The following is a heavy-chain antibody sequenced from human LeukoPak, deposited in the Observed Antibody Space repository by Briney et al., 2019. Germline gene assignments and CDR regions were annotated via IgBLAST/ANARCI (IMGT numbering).Heavy chain of an antibody. Sequence: SETLSLTCTASGGSINGYYWTWLRQSPGKLPQWIGYVYYSGSTNYNPSLRNRVTISVATSKNHFSLRLGSVTAADTAVYYCARVLYYYDSSGPWYYFYGMDVWGQGTTVTVSS. CDR2: VYYSGST. CDR3: ARVLYYYDSSGPWYYFYGMDV. D-gene: IGHD3-22*01. CDR1: GGSINGYY. J-gene: IGHJ6*02. V-gene: IGHV4-59*08.